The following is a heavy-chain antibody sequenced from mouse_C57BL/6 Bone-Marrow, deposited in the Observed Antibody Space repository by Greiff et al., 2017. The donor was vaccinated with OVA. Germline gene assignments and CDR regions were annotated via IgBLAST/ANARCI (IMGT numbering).Heavy chain of an antibody. V-gene: IGHV5-9-1*02. CDR1: GFTFSSYA. CDR2: ISSGGDYI. J-gene: IGHJ4*01. CDR3: TRDLETDYAMDY. Sequence: VQLKESGEGLVKPGGSLKLSCAASGFTFSSYAMSWVRQTPEKRLEWVAYISSGGDYIYYADTVKGRFTISRDNARNTLYLQMSSLKSEDTAMYYCTRDLETDYAMDYWGQGTSVTVSS.